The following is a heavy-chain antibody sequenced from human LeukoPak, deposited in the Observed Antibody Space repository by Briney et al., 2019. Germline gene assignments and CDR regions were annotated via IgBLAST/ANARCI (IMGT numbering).Heavy chain of an antibody. CDR3: ARGGSATISPPYFDY. V-gene: IGHV4-39*07. J-gene: IGHJ4*02. D-gene: IGHD5-12*01. CDR1: GGSISSSSYY. CDR2: IYYSGST. Sequence: SETLSLTCTVSGGSISSSSYYWGWIRQPPGKGLEWIGSIYYSGSTYYNPSLKSRVTISVDTSKNRFSLKLSSVTAADTAVYYCARGGSATISPPYFDYWGQGTLVTVSS.